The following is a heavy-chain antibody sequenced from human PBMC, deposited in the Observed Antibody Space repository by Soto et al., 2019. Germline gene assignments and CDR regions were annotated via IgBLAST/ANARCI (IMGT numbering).Heavy chain of an antibody. J-gene: IGHJ6*02. V-gene: IGHV3-30-3*01. CDR1: GFTFSSYA. CDR3: AREGYMVRRVRGYYGMDV. D-gene: IGHD3-10*01. Sequence: QVQLVESGGGVVQPGRSLRLSCAASGFTFSSYAMHWVRQAPGKGLEWVAVISYDGSNKYYADSVKGRFTISRDNSKNTLYLQMNSLRAEDTAVYYCAREGYMVRRVRGYYGMDVWGQGTTVTVSS. CDR2: ISYDGSNK.